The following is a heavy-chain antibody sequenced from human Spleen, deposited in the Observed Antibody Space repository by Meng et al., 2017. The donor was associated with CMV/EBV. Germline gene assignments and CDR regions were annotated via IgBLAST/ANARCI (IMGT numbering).Heavy chain of an antibody. CDR3: ARGGREQLVRPHGMDV. J-gene: IGHJ6*02. V-gene: IGHV3-48*04. CDR1: GFTFSSYS. CDR2: ISSSSSTI. Sequence: GGSLRLSCAASGFTFSSYSMNWVRQAPGKGLEWVSYISSSSSTIYYADSVKGRFTISRDNAKNSLYLQMNSLRAEDTAVYYCARGGREQLVRPHGMDVWGQGTTVTVSS. D-gene: IGHD6-6*01.